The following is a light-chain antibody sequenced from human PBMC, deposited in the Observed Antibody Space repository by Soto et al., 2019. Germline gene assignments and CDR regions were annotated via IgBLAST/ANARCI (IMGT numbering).Light chain of an antibody. J-gene: IGKJ1*01. CDR2: GAS. CDR1: QSVSNN. Sequence: EIVMTQSPATLSVSPGERATLSCRASQSVSNNLAWYQKTPGQAPRLLIYGASTRATGIPARFSGRGSGTEFTLTISSLQSEDFAFYYGQHYNNWWTFGQGTRVDIK. CDR3: QHYNNWWT. V-gene: IGKV3-15*01.